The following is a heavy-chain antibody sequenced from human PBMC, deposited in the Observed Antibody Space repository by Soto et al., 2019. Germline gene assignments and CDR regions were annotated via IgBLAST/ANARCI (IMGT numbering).Heavy chain of an antibody. CDR2: IISGGSRV. CDR3: ARERTSKGGLDV. CDR1: GFMFSHDW. J-gene: IGHJ6*02. V-gene: IGHV3-74*01. Sequence: GGSLRLSCAASGFMFSHDWMNWVRQGPGKGLEWIARIISGGSRVTYADSVEGRFTITRDNAKNMLFLEMHSLTVEDTAVYYCARERTSKGGLDVWGQGTTVTAP.